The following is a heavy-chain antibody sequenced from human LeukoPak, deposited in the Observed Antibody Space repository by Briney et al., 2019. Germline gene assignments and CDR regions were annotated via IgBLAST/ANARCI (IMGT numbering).Heavy chain of an antibody. J-gene: IGHJ4*02. CDR1: GFTFSSYT. CDR2: ISSGGTNI. CDR3: TRIGCAGGSCPKAGRALGGY. Sequence: PGGSLRLSCAGSGFTFSSYTMNWVRQAPGKGLEWVSSISSGGTNIYYADSVTGRFTISRDNGKRSLYLQMDSLRVEDTAVYYCTRIGCAGGSCPKAGRALGGYWGQGILVTVSS. V-gene: IGHV3-21*01. D-gene: IGHD2-8*02.